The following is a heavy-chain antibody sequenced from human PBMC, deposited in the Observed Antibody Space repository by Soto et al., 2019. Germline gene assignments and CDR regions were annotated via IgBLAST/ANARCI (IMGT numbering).Heavy chain of an antibody. J-gene: IGHJ4*02. D-gene: IGHD3-10*01. CDR3: ARLPQPVIPWGVDY. CDR2: INPVSGAP. CDR1: GYTFTDYY. Sequence: QVLLVQSGAEVKKPGASVKVSCKASGYTFTDYYLHWVRQAPGQGLAWMGWINPVSGAPSYAQRFQGRVTLTRATSINTASMDLSGLTSDDTAVYYCARLPQPVIPWGVDYWGQGTRVTVSS. V-gene: IGHV1-2*02.